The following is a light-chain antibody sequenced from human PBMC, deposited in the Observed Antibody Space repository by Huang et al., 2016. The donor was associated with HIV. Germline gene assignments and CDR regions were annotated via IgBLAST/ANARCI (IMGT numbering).Light chain of an antibody. CDR2: DAS. Sequence: DIQMTQSPSSLSASVGDRVTIACRASQGISNYLAWYQQKPGKVPKLLIYDASTLQSGVSSRFSGSVSGTDFTLTISSLQPEDVATYYCQKYNSAPQTFGQGTKVEIK. CDR3: QKYNSAPQT. V-gene: IGKV1-27*01. CDR1: QGISNY. J-gene: IGKJ1*01.